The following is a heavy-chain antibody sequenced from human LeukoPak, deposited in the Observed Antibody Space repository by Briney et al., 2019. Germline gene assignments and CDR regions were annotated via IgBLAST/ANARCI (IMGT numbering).Heavy chain of an antibody. CDR2: ISSSSIYT. Sequence: GSLRLSCAAPGFIFSDYYMSWIRQAPGKGLEWLSYISSSSIYTSYADSVKGRFTNSRDNAKNSLYLQLNSLRAEDTAVYYCARGSPPDYWGQGTLVTVSS. V-gene: IGHV3-11*05. D-gene: IGHD2-15*01. CDR1: GFIFSDYY. CDR3: ARGSPPDY. J-gene: IGHJ4*02.